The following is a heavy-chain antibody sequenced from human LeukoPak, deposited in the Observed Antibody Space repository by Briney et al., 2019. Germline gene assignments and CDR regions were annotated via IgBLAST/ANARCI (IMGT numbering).Heavy chain of an antibody. J-gene: IGHJ6*02. Sequence: PGGSLRLSCAASGFTVSLNFMNWVRQAPGTGLEWVSIIHPDGVTHYSDSVKGRFTISRDNSNNTLFLQMNSLRAEDTAVYYCAKNLYCGGGSCYPSALGMDVWGQGTTVTVSS. CDR1: GFTVSLNF. V-gene: IGHV3-53*01. CDR3: AKNLYCGGGSCYPSALGMDV. D-gene: IGHD2-15*01. CDR2: IHPDGVT.